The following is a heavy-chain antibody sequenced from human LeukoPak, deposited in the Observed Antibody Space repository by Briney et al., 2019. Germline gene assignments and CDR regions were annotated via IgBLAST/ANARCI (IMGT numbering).Heavy chain of an antibody. CDR3: ARGGYYGSGKRLSVDY. D-gene: IGHD3-10*01. J-gene: IGHJ4*02. V-gene: IGHV3-33*01. Sequence: HGGSLRLSCAASGFTFSSYGMHWVRQAPGKGLEWVAVIWYDGSNKYYADSVKGRFTISRDNSKNTLYLHLDFVRGGDTAVYYCARGGYYGSGKRLSVDYWGQGTLVTVSS. CDR1: GFTFSSYG. CDR2: IWYDGSNK.